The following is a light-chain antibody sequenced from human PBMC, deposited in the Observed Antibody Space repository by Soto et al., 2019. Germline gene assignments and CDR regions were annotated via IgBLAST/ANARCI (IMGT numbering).Light chain of an antibody. V-gene: IGKV1-5*01. CDR2: DAS. Sequence: DIQMTQSPSSVSASVGDRVTITCRASQDISTWLAWYQQKPGKAPRLLIHDASSLQSGVPSRFSGSGSGTEFTLTISSLQPDDFATYFCQQHQSYWSFGQGTKVDIK. J-gene: IGKJ1*01. CDR3: QQHQSYWS. CDR1: QDISTW.